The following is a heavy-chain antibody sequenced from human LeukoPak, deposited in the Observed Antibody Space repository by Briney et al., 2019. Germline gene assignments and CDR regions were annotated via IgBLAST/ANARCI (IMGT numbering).Heavy chain of an antibody. D-gene: IGHD6-13*01. CDR1: GFTFSSYD. Sequence: GGSLRLSCAASGFTFSSYDMHWVRQATGKGLEWVSAIGTAGDTYYPGSVKGRFTISRENAKNSLYLQMNSLRAEDTAVYYCARYSSSGEFDYWGRGTLVTVSS. CDR2: IGTAGDT. CDR3: ARYSSSGEFDY. J-gene: IGHJ4*02. V-gene: IGHV3-13*01.